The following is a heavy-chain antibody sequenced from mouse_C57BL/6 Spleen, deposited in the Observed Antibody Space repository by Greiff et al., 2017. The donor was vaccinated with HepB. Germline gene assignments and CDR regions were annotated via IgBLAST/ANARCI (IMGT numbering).Heavy chain of an antibody. CDR3: ARDPGTPPFDY. CDR1: GFTFSSYA. V-gene: IGHV5-4*01. D-gene: IGHD4-1*01. Sequence: EVQRVESGGGLVKPGGSLKLSCAASGFTFSSYAMSWVRQTPEKRLEWVATISDGGSYTYYPDNVKGRFTISRDNAKNNLYLQMSHLKSEDTAMYYCARDPGTPPFDYWGQCTTLTVSS. CDR2: ISDGGSYT. J-gene: IGHJ2*01.